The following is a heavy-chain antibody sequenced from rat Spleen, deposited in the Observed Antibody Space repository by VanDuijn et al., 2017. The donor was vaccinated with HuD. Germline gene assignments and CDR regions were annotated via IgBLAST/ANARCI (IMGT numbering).Heavy chain of an antibody. D-gene: IGHD4-2*01. Sequence: EVQLVESGGGLVQPGNSLKLSCAASGFTFSNYDMAWVRQAPTKGLEWVASISPSGGSTSYRDSVKGRFTISRDTAKSTLYLQMDSLRSEDTASYYCTRRGDPFYFDYWGQGVMVTVSS. CDR3: TRRGDPFYFDY. CDR1: GFTFSNYD. V-gene: IGHV5S23*01. CDR2: ISPSGGST. J-gene: IGHJ2*01.